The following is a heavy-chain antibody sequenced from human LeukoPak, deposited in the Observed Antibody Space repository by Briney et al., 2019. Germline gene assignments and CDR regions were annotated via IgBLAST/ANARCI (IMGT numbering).Heavy chain of an antibody. V-gene: IGHV1-2*02. CDR1: GYSFIGYY. CDR2: INPNSGGT. Sequence: ASAKVSCKAFGYSFIGYYMHWVRQAPAQGLEWMGWINPNSGGTKYAQKFQGRVAMTRDTSISTAYMELSSLTSDDTAVYYCARGVHTEDYFDYWGQGTLVTVSS. J-gene: IGHJ4*02. CDR3: ARGVHTEDYFDY.